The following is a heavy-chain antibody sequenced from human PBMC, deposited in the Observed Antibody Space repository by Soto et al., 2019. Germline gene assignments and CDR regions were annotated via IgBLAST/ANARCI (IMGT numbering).Heavy chain of an antibody. CDR2: ISYDGSNK. CDR1: GFTFSSYA. J-gene: IGHJ6*02. D-gene: IGHD1-7*01. CDR3: ARDQGGTTLYYHGMDV. V-gene: IGHV3-30-3*01. Sequence: QVQLVESGGGVVQPGRSLRLSCAASGFTFSSYAMHWVRQAPGKGLEWVALISYDGSNKYYADSVKGRFTISRDNSKNTLYLQMNSLRPEDTAVYHCARDQGGTTLYYHGMDVWAKGPRSPSP.